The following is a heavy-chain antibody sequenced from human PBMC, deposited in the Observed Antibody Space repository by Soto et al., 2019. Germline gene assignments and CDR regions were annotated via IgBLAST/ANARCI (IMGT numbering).Heavy chain of an antibody. Sequence: LSLTCTVSGGSICSGDYYWSLIRQPPGKGLEWIGYIYYSGSTYYNPSLKSRVTISVDTSKNQFSLKLSSVTAADTAVYYCASHCSSTSCYYYGMDVWGQGTTVTVSS. J-gene: IGHJ6*02. V-gene: IGHV4-30-4*01. D-gene: IGHD2-2*01. CDR3: ASHCSSTSCYYYGMDV. CDR2: IYYSGST. CDR1: GGSICSGDYY.